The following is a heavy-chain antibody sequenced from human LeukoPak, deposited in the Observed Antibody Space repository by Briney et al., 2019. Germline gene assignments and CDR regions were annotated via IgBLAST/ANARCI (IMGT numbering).Heavy chain of an antibody. CDR3: VRGYGGNSDFDY. CDR2: ISGSGGST. J-gene: IGHJ4*02. CDR1: GFTFSSYA. Sequence: PGGSLRLSCAASGFTFSSYAMSWVRQAPGKGLEWVSAISGSGGSTYYADSVKGRFTISRDNSKNTLYLRMNSLRAEDTAVYYCVRGYGGNSDFDYWGQGTLVTVSS. V-gene: IGHV3-23*01. D-gene: IGHD4-23*01.